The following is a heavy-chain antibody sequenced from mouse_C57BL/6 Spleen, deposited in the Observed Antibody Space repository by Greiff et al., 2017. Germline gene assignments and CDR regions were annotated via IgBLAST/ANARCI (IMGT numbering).Heavy chain of an antibody. CDR1: GYTFTSYW. CDR2: IDPGSGST. CDR3: ARGDDCYHRAMAY. D-gene: IGHD2-3*01. V-gene: IGHV1-55*01. J-gene: IGHJ3*01. Sequence: QVQLQQPGAELVKPGASVKMSCKASGYTFTSYWITWVKQRPGQGLEWIGEIDPGSGSTNYDAKFKSKATLTADTSSSTAYMQLSSLTSEDTAVYYCARGDDCYHRAMAYWGQGTLVTVSA.